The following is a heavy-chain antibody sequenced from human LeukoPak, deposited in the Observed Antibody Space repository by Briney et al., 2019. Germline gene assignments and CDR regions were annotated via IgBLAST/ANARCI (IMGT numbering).Heavy chain of an antibody. D-gene: IGHD4-17*01. CDR2: INPNSGGT. CDR1: GYTFTGYY. CDR3: ARDSYGDYILGRWFDP. V-gene: IGHV1-2*02. Sequence: GASVKVSCKASGYTFTGYYMHWVRQAPGQGLEWMGWINPNSGGTNYAQKFQGRVTMTRDPSISTAYMELSRLRSDDTAVYYCARDSYGDYILGRWFDPWGQGTLVTISS. J-gene: IGHJ5*02.